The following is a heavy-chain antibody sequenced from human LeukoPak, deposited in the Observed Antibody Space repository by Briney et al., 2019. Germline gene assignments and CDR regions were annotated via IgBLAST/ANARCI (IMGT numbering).Heavy chain of an antibody. V-gene: IGHV4-30-4*01. Sequence: SQTLSLTCTVSNGSISSYDSYWSWIRQPPGKRLDWIAYIYYGGSTDSTPSLKSRVTISVDTSKNQFSLRLTSVTAADTAVYYCARVSRGGSGSGAFDIWGQGTMVTVSS. CDR2: IYYGGST. J-gene: IGHJ3*02. CDR3: ARVSRGGSGSGAFDI. CDR1: NGSISSYDSY. D-gene: IGHD3-10*01.